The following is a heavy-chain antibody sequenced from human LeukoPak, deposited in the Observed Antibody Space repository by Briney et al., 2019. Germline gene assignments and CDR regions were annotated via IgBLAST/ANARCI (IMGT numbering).Heavy chain of an antibody. CDR1: GYSISSGYY. CDR2: IYYSGST. Sequence: SETLSLTCTVSGYSISSGYYWGWIRQPPGKGLEWIGSIYYSGSTYYNPSLKSRVTISVDTSKNQFPLKLSSVTAADTAVYYCASRGSSGDPIDYWGQGTLVTVSS. V-gene: IGHV4-38-2*02. D-gene: IGHD6-13*01. J-gene: IGHJ4*02. CDR3: ASRGSSGDPIDY.